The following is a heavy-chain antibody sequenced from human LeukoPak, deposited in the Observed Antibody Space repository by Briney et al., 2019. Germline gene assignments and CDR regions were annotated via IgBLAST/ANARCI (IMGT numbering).Heavy chain of an antibody. CDR2: IYPDDSDA. CDR1: GYTFATRW. CDR3: ARGAYGSGSHYNYYGMDV. J-gene: IGHJ6*02. V-gene: IGHV5-51*01. Sequence: GESLKISCKGSGYTFATRWLAWVRQMPGRGLEWMGIIYPDDSDAIYSPSFQGQVTISADKSISTAYLQWSSLKASDSAMYYCARGAYGSGSHYNYYGMDVWGQGTTVTVSS. D-gene: IGHD3-10*01.